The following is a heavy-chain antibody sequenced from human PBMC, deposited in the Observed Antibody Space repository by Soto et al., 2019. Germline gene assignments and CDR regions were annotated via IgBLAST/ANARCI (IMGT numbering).Heavy chain of an antibody. CDR3: ARHTSYYDYIWGSYPTHNWFDP. Sequence: SETLSLTCTVSGGSISSYYWSWIRQPPGKGLEWIGNIYYSGSTNYNPSLKSRVTISVDTSKNQFSLKLSSVTAADTAVYYCARHTSYYDYIWGSYPTHNWFDPWGQGTLVTVSS. D-gene: IGHD3-16*02. CDR2: IYYSGST. V-gene: IGHV4-59*08. CDR1: GGSISSYY. J-gene: IGHJ5*02.